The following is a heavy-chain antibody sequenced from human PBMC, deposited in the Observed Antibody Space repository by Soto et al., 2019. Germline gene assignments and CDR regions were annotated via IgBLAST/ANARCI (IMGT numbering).Heavy chain of an antibody. Sequence: PSETLSLTCTVSGGSISSSSYYWGWIRQPPGKGLEWIGSIYYSGSTYYNPSLKSRVTISVDTSKNQFSLKLSSVTAADTAVYYCARSDYDFWSGPVYYYMDVWGKGTSVTGSS. J-gene: IGHJ6*03. V-gene: IGHV4-39*01. CDR3: ARSDYDFWSGPVYYYMDV. CDR1: GGSISSSSYY. CDR2: IYYSGST. D-gene: IGHD3-3*01.